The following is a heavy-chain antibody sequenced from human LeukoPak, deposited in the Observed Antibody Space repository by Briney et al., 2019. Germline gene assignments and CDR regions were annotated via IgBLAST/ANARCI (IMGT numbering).Heavy chain of an antibody. J-gene: IGHJ4*02. CDR3: AGGTYSYGYDY. CDR2: GYYSGRT. Sequence: PSETLSLTCAVYGGSLSGYYWSWIRQPPGKGLEWIGYGYYSGRTKYNPSLKSRVTISVDTSKNHLSLRLTSVAAADTAVYYCAGGTYSYGYDYWGQGTLVTVSS. D-gene: IGHD5-18*01. V-gene: IGHV4-59*01. CDR1: GGSLSGYY.